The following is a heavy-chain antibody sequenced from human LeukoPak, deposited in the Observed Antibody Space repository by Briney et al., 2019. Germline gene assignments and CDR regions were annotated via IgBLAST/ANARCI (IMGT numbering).Heavy chain of an antibody. CDR1: GFTFSSYA. J-gene: IGHJ6*02. V-gene: IGHV3-30*04. Sequence: GGSLRLSCAASGFTFSSYAMHWVRQAPGKGLEWVAVISYDGSNKYYADSVKGRFTISRDNSKNTLYLQMNSLRAEDTAVYYCAKDRNWKNNGMDVWGQGTTVTVSS. CDR2: ISYDGSNK. CDR3: AKDRNWKNNGMDV. D-gene: IGHD1-1*01.